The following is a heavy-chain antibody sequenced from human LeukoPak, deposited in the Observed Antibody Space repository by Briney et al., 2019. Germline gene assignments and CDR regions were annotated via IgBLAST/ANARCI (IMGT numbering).Heavy chain of an antibody. CDR3: AKLLRAGRLLTISLDS. V-gene: IGHV3-23*01. D-gene: IGHD3-10*01. CDR2: VSGSGGTT. Sequence: GGSLRLSCAASGFTVSSNYMSWVRQVPGKGLEWVSAVSGSGGTTHYADSAKGRFTISRDNSKNTLYLQLNSLRAEDTAVYYCAKLLRAGRLLTISLDSWGQGTLVTVSS. J-gene: IGHJ4*02. CDR1: GFTVSSNY.